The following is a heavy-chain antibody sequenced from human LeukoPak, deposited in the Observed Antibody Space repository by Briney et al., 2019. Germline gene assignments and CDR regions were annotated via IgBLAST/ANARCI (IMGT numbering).Heavy chain of an antibody. CDR1: GGTFSSYA. CDR2: IIPILGIA. V-gene: IGHV1-69*04. Sequence: SVKVSCKASGGTFSSYAISWVRQAPGQGLEWMGRIIPILGIANYAQKFQGRVTITADKSTSTAYMELSSLRSEDTAVYYCASYSDYGSGSFDYWGQGTLVTVSS. J-gene: IGHJ4*02. CDR3: ASYSDYGSGSFDY. D-gene: IGHD3-10*01.